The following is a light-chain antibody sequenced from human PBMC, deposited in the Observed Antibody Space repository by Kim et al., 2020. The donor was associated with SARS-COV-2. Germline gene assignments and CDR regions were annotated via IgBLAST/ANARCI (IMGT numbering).Light chain of an antibody. CDR2: YDS. Sequence: APGQTATISCAGENLGGYTVQWYQQKPGQAPVVVIHYDSDRPAGIPERVSGSKSASTATLTISRADAGDEADYYCQVWHTASGHVVFGGGTQLTVL. CDR1: NLGGYT. CDR3: QVWHTASGHVV. J-gene: IGLJ2*01. V-gene: IGLV3-21*04.